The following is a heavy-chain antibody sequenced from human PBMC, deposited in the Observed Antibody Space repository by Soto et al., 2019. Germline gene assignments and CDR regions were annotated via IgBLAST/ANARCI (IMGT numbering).Heavy chain of an antibody. CDR2: ISAYNGNT. CDR1: GYTFTSYG. Sequence: QVQLVQSGAEVKKPGASVKVSCKASGYTFTSYGISWVRQAPGQGDEWMGWISAYNGNTKYAQELQGRVTMTTDASTSTAYMELRSLRSSDTAVYYCARVYRITMVRGELSEYWGQGTLFTVSS. D-gene: IGHD3-10*01. J-gene: IGHJ4*02. V-gene: IGHV1-18*01. CDR3: ARVYRITMVRGELSEY.